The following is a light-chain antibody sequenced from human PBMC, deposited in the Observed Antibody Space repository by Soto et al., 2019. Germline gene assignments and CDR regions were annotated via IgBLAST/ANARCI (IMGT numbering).Light chain of an antibody. CDR3: QQYSTYALT. J-gene: IGKJ4*01. Sequence: DIQMTQSPSTLSASVGDRVTITCRASQSVGDSLAWYQQRPGKAPKLLIFDASTLPSGVTSRFSGARSGTEFTFSITSLQTEDFATYYCQQYSTYALTFGGGTQVEI. CDR1: QSVGDS. V-gene: IGKV1-5*01. CDR2: DAS.